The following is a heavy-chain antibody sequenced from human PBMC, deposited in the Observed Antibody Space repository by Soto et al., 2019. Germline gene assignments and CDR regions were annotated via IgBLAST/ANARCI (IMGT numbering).Heavy chain of an antibody. Sequence: PSETLSLTCTVSGGSISSSSYYWGWIRQPPGKGLEWIGSIYYSGSTYYNPSLKSRVTISVDTSKNQFSLKLSSVTAADTAVYYCARHVTMVRGVFDPWGQGTLVTVSS. CDR2: IYYSGST. J-gene: IGHJ5*02. V-gene: IGHV4-39*01. CDR3: ARHVTMVRGVFDP. CDR1: GGSISSSSYY. D-gene: IGHD3-10*01.